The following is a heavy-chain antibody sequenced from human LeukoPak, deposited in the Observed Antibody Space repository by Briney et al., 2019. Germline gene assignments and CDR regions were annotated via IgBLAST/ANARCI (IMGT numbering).Heavy chain of an antibody. CDR3: ARVTSYYYDSSGYYGNWFDP. V-gene: IGHV1-18*01. Sequence: ASVKVSCKASDYTFTSYGISWVRQAPGQGLEWMGWISAYNGNTNYAQKLQGRVTMTTDTSTSTAYMELRSLRSDDTAVYYCARVTSYYYDSSGYYGNWFDPWGQGTLVTVSS. J-gene: IGHJ5*02. D-gene: IGHD3-22*01. CDR1: DYTFTSYG. CDR2: ISAYNGNT.